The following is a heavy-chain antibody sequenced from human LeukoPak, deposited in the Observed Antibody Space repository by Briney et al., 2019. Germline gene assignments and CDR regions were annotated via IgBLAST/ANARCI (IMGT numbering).Heavy chain of an antibody. D-gene: IGHD3-3*01. Sequence: GGSLRLSCATSGFTFSSYAMSWVRQAPGKGLEWVSSISSSSSYIYYADSVKGRFTISRDNAKNSLYLQMNSLRAEDTAVYYCARPNIITIFGVVTQFDYWGQGTLVTVSS. CDR2: ISSSSSYI. V-gene: IGHV3-21*01. CDR3: ARPNIITIFGVVTQFDY. J-gene: IGHJ4*02. CDR1: GFTFSSYA.